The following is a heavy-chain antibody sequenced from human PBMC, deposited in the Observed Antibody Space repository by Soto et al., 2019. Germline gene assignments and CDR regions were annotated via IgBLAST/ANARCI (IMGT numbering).Heavy chain of an antibody. V-gene: IGHV3-23*01. CDR1: GFTFSSYS. Sequence: PGGSLRLSCAASGFTFSSYSMNWVRQAPGKGLEWVSAISGSGGSTYYADSVKGRFTISRDNSKNTLYLQMNSLRAEDTAVYYCAKISVLFINWHSRGQGPLASVS. D-gene: IGHD3-22*01. J-gene: IGHJ5*01. CDR2: ISGSGGST. CDR3: AKISVLFINWHS.